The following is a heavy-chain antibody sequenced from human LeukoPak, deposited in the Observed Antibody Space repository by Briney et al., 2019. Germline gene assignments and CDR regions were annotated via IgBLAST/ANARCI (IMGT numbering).Heavy chain of an antibody. Sequence: SETLSLTCTVSGGSISSYYWSWIRQPPGKGLEWIGYIYYSGSTNYNPSLKSRVTISVDTSKNQFSLKLSSVTAADTAVYYCARDSSSWYYFDYWGQGTLVTVSS. CDR2: IYYSGST. CDR1: GGSISSYY. J-gene: IGHJ4*02. CDR3: ARDSSSWYYFDY. D-gene: IGHD6-13*01. V-gene: IGHV4-59*01.